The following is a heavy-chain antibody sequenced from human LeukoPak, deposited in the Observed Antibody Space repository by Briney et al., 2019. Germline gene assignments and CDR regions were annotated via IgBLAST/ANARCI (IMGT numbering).Heavy chain of an antibody. CDR3: ARSLRGSYYDSSGYYSPFDY. D-gene: IGHD3-22*01. J-gene: IGHJ4*02. V-gene: IGHV1-18*01. Sequence: ASVKVSCKASGYTFTSYGISWVRQAPGQGLEWMGWISAYNGNTNYAQKLQGRVTMTTDTSTSTAYMELSSLRSEDTAVYYCARSLRGSYYDSSGYYSPFDYWGQGTLVTVSS. CDR1: GYTFTSYG. CDR2: ISAYNGNT.